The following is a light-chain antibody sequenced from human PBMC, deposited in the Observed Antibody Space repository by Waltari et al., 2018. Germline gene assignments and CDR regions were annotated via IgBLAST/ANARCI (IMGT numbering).Light chain of an antibody. CDR2: EGS. Sequence: QSALTQPASVSGSPGQAITISCPGTSSDVGSYNLVSRYQQHPGKAPKLMIYEGSKRPSGVSNRFSGSKSGNTASLTISGLQAEDEADYYCCSYAGSSLWDVFGTGTKVTVL. J-gene: IGLJ1*01. CDR1: SSDVGSYNL. V-gene: IGLV2-23*01. CDR3: CSYAGSSLWDV.